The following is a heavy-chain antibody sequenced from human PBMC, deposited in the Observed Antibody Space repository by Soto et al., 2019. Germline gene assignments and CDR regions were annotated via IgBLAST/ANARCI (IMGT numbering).Heavy chain of an antibody. CDR1: GYTFTSYG. V-gene: IGHV1-18*01. CDR3: ARDVLETHYDFWSWDGIAFDY. J-gene: IGHJ4*02. D-gene: IGHD3-3*01. CDR2: ISAYNGNT. Sequence: QVQLVQSGAEVKKPGASVKVSCKASGYTFTSYGISWVRQAPGQGLEWMGWISAYNGNTNYAQKLQGRVTMTTDTSTSTAYMELRSLRSDDTAVYYCARDVLETHYDFWSWDGIAFDYWGQGTLVTVSS.